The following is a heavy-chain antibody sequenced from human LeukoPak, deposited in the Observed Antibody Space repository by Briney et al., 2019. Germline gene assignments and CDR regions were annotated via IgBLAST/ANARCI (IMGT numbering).Heavy chain of an antibody. J-gene: IGHJ6*03. CDR3: ARDQSSRWTHYYYMDV. D-gene: IGHD6-13*01. V-gene: IGHV7-4-1*02. CDR1: GYTFTSYG. Sequence: ASVKVSCKASGYTFTSYGISWVRQAPGQGLEWMGWINTNTGNPKYAQGSTGRFVFSLDTSVSTAYLQISSLKAEDTAVYYCARDQSSRWTHYYYMDVWGKGTTVTVSS. CDR2: INTNTGNP.